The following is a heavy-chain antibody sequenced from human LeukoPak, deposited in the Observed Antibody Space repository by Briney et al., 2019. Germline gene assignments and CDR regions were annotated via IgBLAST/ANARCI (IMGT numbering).Heavy chain of an antibody. CDR1: GYTFTSYG. CDR2: ISAYNGNT. Sequence: ASVKVSCKASGYTFTSYGISWVRQAPGQGLEWMGWISAYNGNTNYAQKLQGRGTMTTDTSTSTAYMELRSLRSDDTAVYYCARVPVAAAEGWFDPWGQGTLVTVSS. CDR3: ARVPVAAAEGWFDP. V-gene: IGHV1-18*01. D-gene: IGHD6-13*01. J-gene: IGHJ5*02.